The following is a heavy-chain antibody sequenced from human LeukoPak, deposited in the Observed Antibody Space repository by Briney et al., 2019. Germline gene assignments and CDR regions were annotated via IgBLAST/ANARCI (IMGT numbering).Heavy chain of an antibody. J-gene: IGHJ3*02. CDR3: ARRLDIVVSIAFDI. V-gene: IGHV1-18*01. D-gene: IGHD5-12*01. CDR2: ISPYNDNT. CDR1: GYTFTNYG. Sequence: ASVKVSCKTSGYTFTNYGLSWVRQAPGQGLEWMVWISPYNDNTNYAQKFQGRVTMTTDTSTRTAYMELRSLRSDDTAVYYCARRLDIVVSIAFDIWGQGTMVTVSS.